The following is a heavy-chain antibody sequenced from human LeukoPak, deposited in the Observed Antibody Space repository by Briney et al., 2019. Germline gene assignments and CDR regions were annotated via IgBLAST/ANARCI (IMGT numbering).Heavy chain of an antibody. V-gene: IGHV4-59*01. CDR1: GGSIRGYY. D-gene: IGHD6-13*01. J-gene: IGHJ4*02. Sequence: ETSETLSLTCTVSGGSIRGYYWSWIRQPPGKGLEWIAHMYYSGSGKYNPYLKSRATISRDTSKNQFSLKLTSVTVADTAVYFCAREGVAAAGAFDNWGQGTLVTVSA. CDR3: AREGVAAAGAFDN. CDR2: MYYSGSG.